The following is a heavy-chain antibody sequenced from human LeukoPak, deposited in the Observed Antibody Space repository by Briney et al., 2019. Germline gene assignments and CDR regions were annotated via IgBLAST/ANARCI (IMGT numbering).Heavy chain of an antibody. J-gene: IGHJ3*02. CDR3: AREPPLYGTWDAFDI. CDR2: IYYSGST. V-gene: IGHV4-39*07. CDR1: GGSISSSSYY. D-gene: IGHD1-1*01. Sequence: SETLSLTCTVSGGSISSSSYYWGWIRQPPGKGLEWIGSIYYSGSTYYNPSLKSRVTISVDTSKNQFSLKLSSVTAADTAVYYCAREPPLYGTWDAFDIWGQGTMVTVSS.